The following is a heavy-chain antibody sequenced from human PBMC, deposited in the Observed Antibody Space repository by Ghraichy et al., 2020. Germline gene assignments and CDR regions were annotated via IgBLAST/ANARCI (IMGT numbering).Heavy chain of an antibody. D-gene: IGHD5-12*01. V-gene: IGHV1-8*01. CDR3: AGGLQYSGYDYNDYYYYYGMDV. CDR2: MNPNSGNT. CDR1: GYTFTSYD. Sequence: ASVKVSCKASGYTFTSYDINWVRQATGQGLEWMGWMNPNSGNTGYAQKFQGRVTMTRNTSISTAYMELSSLRSEDTAVYYCAGGLQYSGYDYNDYYYYYGMDVWGQGTTVTVSS. J-gene: IGHJ6*02.